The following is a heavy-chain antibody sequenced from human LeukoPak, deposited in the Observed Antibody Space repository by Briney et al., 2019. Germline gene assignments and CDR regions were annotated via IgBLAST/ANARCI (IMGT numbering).Heavy chain of an antibody. J-gene: IGHJ1*01. D-gene: IGHD3-22*01. CDR3: ASGGDTDSRYFKY. Sequence: GGSLRLSCSASGFTFSNFVMHWVRQAPGKGLEYVAIINDNGYNTDYAGSVKGRFTVARDNSKNTLYLQMNSLRAEDTAVYYCASGGDTDSRYFKYWGQGTLVTVSS. CDR1: GFTFSNFV. V-gene: IGHV3-64*04. CDR2: INDNGYNT.